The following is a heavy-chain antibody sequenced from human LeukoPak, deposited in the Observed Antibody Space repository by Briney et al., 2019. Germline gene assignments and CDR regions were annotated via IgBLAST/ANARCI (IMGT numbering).Heavy chain of an antibody. V-gene: IGHV1-8*01. J-gene: IGHJ3*02. CDR2: MNPNSGNT. CDR3: ARLYYDCSGYNADDAFDI. Sequence: ASVRVSCKASGYTFTSYDINWVRQATGQGLEWMGWMNPNSGNTGYAQKFQGRVTMTRNTSISTAYMELSSLRSEDTAVYYCARLYYDCSGYNADDAFDIWGQGTMVTVSS. D-gene: IGHD3-22*01. CDR1: GYTFTSYD.